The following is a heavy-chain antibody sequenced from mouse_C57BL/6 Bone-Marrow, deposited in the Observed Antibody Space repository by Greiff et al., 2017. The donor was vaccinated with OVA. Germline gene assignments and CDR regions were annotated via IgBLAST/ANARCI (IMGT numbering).Heavy chain of an antibody. CDR3: VGGNFGSSFYAMDY. CDR2: IDPANDNT. CDR1: GFNIKNTY. J-gene: IGHJ4*01. V-gene: IGHV14-3*01. Sequence: VQLQQSVAELVRPGASVKLSCTASGFNIKNTYMHWVKQRPEQGLEWIGRIDPANDNTKYAPKFQGKAPMTADTSSNTASLQLSSLSSEDTTVYGCVGGNFGSSFYAMDYWGQGTSVTVSS. D-gene: IGHD1-1*01.